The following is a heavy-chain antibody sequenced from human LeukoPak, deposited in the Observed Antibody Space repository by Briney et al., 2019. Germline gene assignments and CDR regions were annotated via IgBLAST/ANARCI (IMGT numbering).Heavy chain of an antibody. D-gene: IGHD3-22*01. Sequence: GGSLRLSCAASGFAFSSYAMSWVRQAPGKGLGWVSAISGSGGSTYYADSVKRRFTISRDNSKNTQYLQMNSLRAEDTAVDDYAKGSAYSYDSSGYFRDYFDYWGQGTLVTVSS. J-gene: IGHJ4*02. V-gene: IGHV3-23*01. CDR2: ISGSGGST. CDR3: AKGSAYSYDSSGYFRDYFDY. CDR1: GFAFSSYA.